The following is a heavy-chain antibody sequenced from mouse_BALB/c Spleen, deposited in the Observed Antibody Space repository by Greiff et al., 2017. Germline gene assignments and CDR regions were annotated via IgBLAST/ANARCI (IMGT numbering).Heavy chain of an antibody. CDR2: IWSGGST. V-gene: IGHV2-2*02. CDR3: ARNWYGSSSYWYFDV. CDR1: GFSLTSYG. J-gene: IGHJ1*01. Sequence: QVQLKESGPGLVQPSQSLSITCTASGFSLTSYGVHWVRQSPGKGLEWLGVIWSGGSTDYNAAFISRLSTIKDNSKSQVFFKMNSLQANDTAIYYCARNWYGSSSYWYFDVWGEGTTVTVSS. D-gene: IGHD1-1*01.